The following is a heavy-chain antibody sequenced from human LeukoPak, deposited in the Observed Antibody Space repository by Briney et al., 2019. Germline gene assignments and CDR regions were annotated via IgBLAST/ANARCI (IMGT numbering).Heavy chain of an antibody. D-gene: IGHD4-17*01. J-gene: IGHJ5*02. CDR2: IYYSGST. Sequence: TLSLTCTVSGGSISSGGCYWSWLRQHPGKGLEWIGYIYYSGSTYYNPSLKSRVTISVDTSKNQFSLKLSSVTAADTAVYYCASYDYGDYRKWFDPWGQGTLVTVSS. CDR1: GGSISSGGCY. V-gene: IGHV4-31*03. CDR3: ASYDYGDYRKWFDP.